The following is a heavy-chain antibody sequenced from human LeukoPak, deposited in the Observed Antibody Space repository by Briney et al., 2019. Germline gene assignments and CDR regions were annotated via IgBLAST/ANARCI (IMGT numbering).Heavy chain of an antibody. CDR1: GFTFRSYG. Sequence: GGSLRLSCAASGFTFRSYGMHWVRQAPGKGLEWVANIKQDGSEEYYVDSVKGRFTISRDNAKNSLYLQMISLGAEDTAVYYCARDDCSSPTCYFHYYYGMDVWGQGTTVTVSS. CDR3: ARDDCSSPTCYFHYYYGMDV. J-gene: IGHJ6*02. D-gene: IGHD2-2*01. CDR2: IKQDGSEE. V-gene: IGHV3-7*05.